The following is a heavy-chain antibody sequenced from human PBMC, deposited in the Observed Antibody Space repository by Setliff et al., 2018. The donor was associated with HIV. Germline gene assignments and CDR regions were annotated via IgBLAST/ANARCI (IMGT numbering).Heavy chain of an antibody. V-gene: IGHV4-34*01. CDR1: GGSLSGYY. Sequence: LSLTCAVYGGSLSGYYWSWVRQSPGRGLEWIGEINQSGNTNFNPSLKSRLIISVDTSKSQFSLELTSVTAADTALYYCAREGGQGYSGSGSFYHRNFDLWGRGTLVTVSS. CDR3: AREGGQGYSGSGSFYHRNFDL. J-gene: IGHJ2*01. CDR2: INQSGNT. D-gene: IGHD3-10*01.